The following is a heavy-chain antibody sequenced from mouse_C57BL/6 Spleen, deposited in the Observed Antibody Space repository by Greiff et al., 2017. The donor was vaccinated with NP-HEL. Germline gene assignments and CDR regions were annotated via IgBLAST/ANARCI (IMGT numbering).Heavy chain of an antibody. CDR2: ISYDGSN. J-gene: IGHJ3*01. CDR3: ARPHTGTGTWFAY. CDR1: GYSITSGYY. D-gene: IGHD4-1*01. V-gene: IGHV3-6*01. Sequence: EVKLVESGPGLVKPSQSLSLTCSVTGYSITSGYYWNWIRQFPGNKLEWMGYISYDGSNNYNPSLKNRISITRDTSKNQFFLKLNSVTTEDTATYYCARPHTGTGTWFAYWGQGTLVTVSA.